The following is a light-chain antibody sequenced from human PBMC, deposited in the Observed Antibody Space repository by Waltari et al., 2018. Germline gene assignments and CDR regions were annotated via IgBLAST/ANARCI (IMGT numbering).Light chain of an antibody. CDR3: QQYYDTPYT. CDR1: RSVLYNSNNKNY. V-gene: IGKV4-1*01. CDR2: WAS. Sequence: DIVMTQSPDSLTVSLGERATINCKSRRSVLYNSNNKNYLAWSQQKQGQPPKLLIYWASTRESGVPDRFSGSGSGTDFTLTISTLQAEDVAVYYCQQYYDTPYTFGQGTKLEIK. J-gene: IGKJ2*01.